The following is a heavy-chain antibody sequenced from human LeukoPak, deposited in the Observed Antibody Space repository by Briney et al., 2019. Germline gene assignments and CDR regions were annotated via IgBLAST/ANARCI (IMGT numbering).Heavy chain of an antibody. J-gene: IGHJ4*02. CDR1: GFTFSNAW. V-gene: IGHV3-15*01. Sequence: PGGSLRLSCAASGFTFSNAWMSWVRQAPGKGLEWVGRIKSKTDGGTTDYAAPVKGRFTISRDDSKNTLYLQMNSLKTEDTAVYYCTTSEVTMVRGVISNFLYYFDYWGQGTLVTVSS. CDR3: TTSEVTMVRGVISNFLYYFDY. CDR2: IKSKTDGGTT. D-gene: IGHD3-10*01.